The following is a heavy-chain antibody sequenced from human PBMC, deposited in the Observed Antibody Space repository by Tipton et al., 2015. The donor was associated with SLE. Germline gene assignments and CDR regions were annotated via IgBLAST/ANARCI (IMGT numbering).Heavy chain of an antibody. CDR1: GFTFSDDA. D-gene: IGHD4-17*01. V-gene: IGHV3-23*01. CDR2: ISPTSVTR. CDR3: AKRPVTTATVYFDY. Sequence: SLRLSCVASGFTFSDDAMSWVRQAPGKGLEWVSTISPTSVTRYYADSMKGRFTISRDNSKNTLYLQMNSLRAEDTAVYYCAKRPVTTATVYFDYWGQGTLVTVSS. J-gene: IGHJ4*02.